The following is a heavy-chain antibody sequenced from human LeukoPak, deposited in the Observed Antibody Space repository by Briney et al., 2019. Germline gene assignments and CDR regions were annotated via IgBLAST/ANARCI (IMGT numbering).Heavy chain of an antibody. J-gene: IGHJ2*01. CDR2: IYHSGST. CDR1: GGSIRSYS. Sequence: PSETLSLTCTVSGGSIRSYSWSWIRQPPGKGLEWIGYIYHSGSTYYNPSLKSRVTISVDRSKNQFSLKLSSVTAADTAVYYCASSTVVAGWYFDLWGRGTLVTVSS. D-gene: IGHD4-23*01. CDR3: ASSTVVAGWYFDL. V-gene: IGHV4-30-2*01.